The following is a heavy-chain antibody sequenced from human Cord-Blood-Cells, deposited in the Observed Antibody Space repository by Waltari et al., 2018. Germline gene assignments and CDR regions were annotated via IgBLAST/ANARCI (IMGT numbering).Heavy chain of an antibody. D-gene: IGHD2-2*01. J-gene: IGHJ3*02. V-gene: IGHV3-53*01. CDR1: GFTVSSNY. Sequence: EVQLVESGGGLIQPGGSLRLSCAASGFTVSSNYMSWVRQAPGKGLEWVSVIYSGGSTYYADSVKCRFTISRDNSKNTLYLQMNSLRAEDTAVYYCATGGVVVPAAIHDAFDIWGQGTMVTVSS. CDR2: IYSGGST. CDR3: ATGGVVVPAAIHDAFDI.